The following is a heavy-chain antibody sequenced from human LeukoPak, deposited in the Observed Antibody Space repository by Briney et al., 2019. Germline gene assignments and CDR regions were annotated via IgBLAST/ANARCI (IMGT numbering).Heavy chain of an antibody. D-gene: IGHD6-19*01. CDR1: GGSFSGYY. CDR3: ARDDSSGWYDY. Sequence: SETLSLTCAVYGGSFSGYYWSWIRQPPGKGLEWIGYIYYSGSTNYNPSLKSRVTISVDTSKNQFSLKLSSVTAADTAVYYCARDDSSGWYDYWGQGTLVTVSS. V-gene: IGHV4-59*01. J-gene: IGHJ4*02. CDR2: IYYSGST.